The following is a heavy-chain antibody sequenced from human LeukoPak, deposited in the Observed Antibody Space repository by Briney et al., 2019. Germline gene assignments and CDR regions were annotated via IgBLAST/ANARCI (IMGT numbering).Heavy chain of an antibody. Sequence: PSETLSLTCTVSGGSISSSSYYWGWIRQPPGKGLEWIGSIYYSGSTYYNPSLKSRVTISVDTSKNQFSLKLSSVTAADTAVYYCAREEERGGRRGSSGYYRLPFDYWGQGTLVTVSS. CDR2: IYYSGST. CDR1: GGSISSSSYY. J-gene: IGHJ4*02. V-gene: IGHV4-39*07. CDR3: AREEERGGRRGSSGYYRLPFDY. D-gene: IGHD3-22*01.